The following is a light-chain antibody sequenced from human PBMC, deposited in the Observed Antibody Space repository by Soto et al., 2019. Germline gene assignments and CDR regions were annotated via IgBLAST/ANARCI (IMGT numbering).Light chain of an antibody. Sequence: DIQMTQSPSSLSASVGDRVTITCRASQGINYNLAWFQQKSGKAPKSLVYDASSLQSGVPSRFSGSGSGTEFTLTISSLQPEDFAIYYCQQYKSYPYTFGPGTKVEVK. CDR2: DAS. CDR1: QGINYN. V-gene: IGKV1-16*01. J-gene: IGKJ3*01. CDR3: QQYKSYPYT.